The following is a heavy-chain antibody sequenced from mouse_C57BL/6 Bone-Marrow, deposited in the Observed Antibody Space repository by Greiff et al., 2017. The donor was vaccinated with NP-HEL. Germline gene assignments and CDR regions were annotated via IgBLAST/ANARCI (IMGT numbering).Heavy chain of an antibody. CDR3: AREEDYYGSRTDY. V-gene: IGHV1-76*01. Sequence: QVQLQQSGAELVRPGASVKLSCKASGYTFTDYYINWVKQRPGQGLEWIARIYPGSGNTYYNEKFKGKATLTAEKSSSTAYMQLSSLTSEDSAVYFCAREEDYYGSRTDYWGQGTTLTVSS. CDR1: GYTFTDYY. D-gene: IGHD1-1*01. J-gene: IGHJ2*01. CDR2: IYPGSGNT.